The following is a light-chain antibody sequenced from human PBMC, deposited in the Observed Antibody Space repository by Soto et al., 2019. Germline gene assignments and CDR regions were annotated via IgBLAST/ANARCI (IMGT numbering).Light chain of an antibody. V-gene: IGLV2-23*01. CDR3: CSYAGSSTPLA. CDR2: EGS. CDR1: SSDVGSYNL. J-gene: IGLJ1*01. Sequence: QSVLAQPASVSGSPGRSITISCTGTSSDVGSYNLVSWYQQHPGKAPKLMIYEGSKRPSGVSNRFSGSKSGNTASLTISGLQAEDEADYYCCSYAGSSTPLAFGTGTKVTVL.